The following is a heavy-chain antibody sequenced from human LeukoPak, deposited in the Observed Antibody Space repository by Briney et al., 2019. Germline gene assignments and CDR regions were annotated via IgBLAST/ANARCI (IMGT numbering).Heavy chain of an antibody. J-gene: IGHJ3*02. CDR1: GVSFSGYY. Sequence: SETLSLTCAVYGVSFSGYYWSWIRQPPGKGLEWIGEIFHSGSTNYNSSLKSRVAISVDKSKNQFSLELSSVTAADTAVYYCARDQGSGSYGDAFDIWGQGTTVTVSS. CDR3: ARDQGSGSYGDAFDI. V-gene: IGHV4-34*12. D-gene: IGHD1-26*01. CDR2: IFHSGST.